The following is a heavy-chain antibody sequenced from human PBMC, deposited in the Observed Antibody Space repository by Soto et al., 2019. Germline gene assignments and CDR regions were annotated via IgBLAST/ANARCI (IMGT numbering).Heavy chain of an antibody. CDR1: GFTFSSCA. Sequence: GGSLRLSCVASGFTFSSCAMHWVRQVPDKGLEWLAVVTPDGSLYPYGDSVKGRFSISRDNSRKTLYLQMNSLRPEDMAVYYCVKDRSDTWSFDYWGQGTLVTVSS. V-gene: IGHV3-30*18. CDR3: VKDRSDTWSFDY. D-gene: IGHD2-8*02. J-gene: IGHJ4*02. CDR2: VTPDGSLY.